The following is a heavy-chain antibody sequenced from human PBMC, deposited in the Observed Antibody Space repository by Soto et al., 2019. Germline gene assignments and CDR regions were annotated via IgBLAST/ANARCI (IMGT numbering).Heavy chain of an antibody. CDR2: INSDGSST. D-gene: IGHD3-3*01. CDR3: ARGVDFWSGYHRGYYGMDV. Sequence: GVLITHSRAASEVTITSYWMHYVHQAPGKGLVWVSRINSDGSSTSYADSVKGRFTISRDNAKNSLYLQMNSLRAEDTALYYCARGVDFWSGYHRGYYGMDVWGQGTTVTVSS. J-gene: IGHJ6*02. CDR1: EVTITSYW. V-gene: IGHV3-74*01.